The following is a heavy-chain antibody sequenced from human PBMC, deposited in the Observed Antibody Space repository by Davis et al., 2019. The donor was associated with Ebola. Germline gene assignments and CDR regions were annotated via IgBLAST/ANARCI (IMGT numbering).Heavy chain of an antibody. D-gene: IGHD6-19*01. Sequence: MPSETLSLTCAVSGGSFTAYYWSCIRHPQGKGLDWIGETNHSGSTNNNPSLKTRVTMSVDTSKNQFSLKLSSVTAADTAVYYCASARGFIGYSGGWYPPPIDYWGQGTLVTVSS. J-gene: IGHJ4*02. CDR3: ASARGFIGYSGGWYPPPIDY. V-gene: IGHV4-34*01. CDR1: GGSFTAYY. CDR2: TNHSGST.